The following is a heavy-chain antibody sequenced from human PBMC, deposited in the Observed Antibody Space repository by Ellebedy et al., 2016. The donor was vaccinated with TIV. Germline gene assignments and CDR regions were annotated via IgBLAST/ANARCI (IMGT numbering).Heavy chain of an antibody. V-gene: IGHV4-61*08. D-gene: IGHD3-16*01. Sequence: SETLSLTCTVSGGSVGSGGYYWSWIRQPPGKGLEWIGYIYFTGSTNYNPSLKSRATMSVDASNYQFSLKLRSVTVADTAVYYCARFQAVVGELWGWYFDLWGRGTLVTVSS. CDR2: IYFTGST. J-gene: IGHJ2*01. CDR1: GGSVGSGGYY. CDR3: ARFQAVVGELWGWYFDL.